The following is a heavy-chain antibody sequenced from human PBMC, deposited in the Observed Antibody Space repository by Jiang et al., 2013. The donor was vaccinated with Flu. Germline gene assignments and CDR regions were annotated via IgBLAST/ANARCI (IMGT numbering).Heavy chain of an antibody. J-gene: IGHJ4*02. CDR2: TYYKSKWYN. CDR3: ARAFSRDYTIFDY. Sequence: QTLSLTCAISGDSVSSYSAGWNWIRQSPSRGLEWLGRTYYKSKWYNDYAASVKTRITINSDTSKNQLSLELKFVTPEDSAMYYCARAFSRDYTIFDYWGQGALVTVSS. CDR1: GDSVSSYSAG. V-gene: IGHV6-1*01. D-gene: IGHD4-11*01.